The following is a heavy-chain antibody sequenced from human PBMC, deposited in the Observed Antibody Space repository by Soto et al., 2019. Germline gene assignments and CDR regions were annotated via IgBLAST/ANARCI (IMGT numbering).Heavy chain of an antibody. J-gene: IGHJ4*02. CDR1: GDSFSKYT. D-gene: IGHD1-1*01. V-gene: IGHV1-69*13. CDR3: ARGRGLYNSGRSQLDS. CDR2: VIPRFGTT. Sequence: SVKVSCKASGDSFSKYTVNWVRQAPRQGLEWVGGVIPRFGTTNFAPTLQGGVTITADQSMNTVYMELSSLRSEDTALYYCARGRGLYNSGRSQLDSWGQGTLVTVSS.